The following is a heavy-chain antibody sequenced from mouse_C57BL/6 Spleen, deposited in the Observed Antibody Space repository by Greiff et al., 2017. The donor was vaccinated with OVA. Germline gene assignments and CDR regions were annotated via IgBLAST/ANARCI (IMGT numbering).Heavy chain of an antibody. CDR1: GFTFSDYG. V-gene: IGHV5-17*01. CDR3: ARTGVYYGSSYGYFDV. J-gene: IGHJ1*03. CDR2: ISSGSSTI. Sequence: EVQVVESGGGLVKPGGSLKLSCAASGFTFSDYGMHWVRQAPEKGLEWVAYISSGSSTIYYADTVKGRFTISRDNAKNTLFLQMTSLRSEDTAMYYCARTGVYYGSSYGYFDVWGTGTTVTVSS. D-gene: IGHD1-1*01.